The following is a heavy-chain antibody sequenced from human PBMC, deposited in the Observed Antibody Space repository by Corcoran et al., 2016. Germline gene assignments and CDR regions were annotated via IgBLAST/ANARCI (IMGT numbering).Heavy chain of an antibody. CDR3: VKEGQLGDFDY. CDR1: GFTFSNKA. D-gene: IGHD3-3*02. Sequence: EVQLLESGGGLVQPGGSLRLSCAASGFTFSNKAMGWVRQAPGKGLEWVSTINESGGSTYHADSVKGRVTISRDNSKNTLPLQMNSLRAEDTAIDYCVKEGQLGDFDYWGQGTLVTVSS. CDR2: INESGGST. J-gene: IGHJ4*02. V-gene: IGHV3-23*01.